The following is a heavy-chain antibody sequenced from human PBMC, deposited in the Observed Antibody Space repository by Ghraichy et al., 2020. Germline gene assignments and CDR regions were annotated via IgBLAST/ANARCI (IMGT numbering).Heavy chain of an antibody. CDR3: AREESGPTGWGWFDP. V-gene: IGHV3-66*01. Sequence: GGSLRLSCAASGFTVSSNYMSWVRQAPGKGLEWVSVIYSGGGTDYADSVKGRFSISRDNSKNTVYLQMNSLRAEDTAVYYCAREESGPTGWGWFDPWGQGTLVTVSS. CDR1: GFTVSSNY. J-gene: IGHJ5*02. D-gene: IGHD1-26*01. CDR2: IYSGGGT.